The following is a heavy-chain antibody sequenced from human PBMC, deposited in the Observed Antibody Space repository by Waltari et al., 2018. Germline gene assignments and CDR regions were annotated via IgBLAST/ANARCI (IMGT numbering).Heavy chain of an antibody. CDR1: GYSFPSYW. Sequence: EVQLVQSGAEVKKPGESLRISCKGSGYSFPSYWIAWVRQMPGNGLEWMGIIYPGDSDTRYSPSFQGQVTISADKSINTAYLHWSSLKASDTAIYYCARHITIFGVVAHAFDIWGQGTMVTVSS. CDR3: ARHITIFGVVAHAFDI. J-gene: IGHJ3*02. V-gene: IGHV5-51*01. D-gene: IGHD3-3*01. CDR2: IYPGDSDT.